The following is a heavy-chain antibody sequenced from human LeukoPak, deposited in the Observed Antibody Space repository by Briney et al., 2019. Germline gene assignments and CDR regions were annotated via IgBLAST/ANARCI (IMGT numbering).Heavy chain of an antibody. CDR1: GFTLTNAW. Sequence: GGSLRLSCAASGFTLTNAWMSWVRQAPGKGLEWVGRIKSKTDGGTTDYAAPVKGRFTISRDDSKNTLYLEMNSLKTEDTAVYYCTTDLKRGTVATGGGWGQGALVTVSS. V-gene: IGHV3-15*01. CDR2: IKSKTDGGTT. J-gene: IGHJ4*02. CDR3: TTDLKRGTVATGGG. D-gene: IGHD4-23*01.